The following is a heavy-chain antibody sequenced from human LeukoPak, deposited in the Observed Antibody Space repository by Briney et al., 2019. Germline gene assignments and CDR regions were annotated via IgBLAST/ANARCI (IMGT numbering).Heavy chain of an antibody. D-gene: IGHD3-10*01. V-gene: IGHV1-69*06. J-gene: IGHJ6*03. CDR3: ARGYGSGSRYYYYYYMDV. CDR2: IIPIFGTA. CDR1: GGTFSSYA. Sequence: GASVKVSCKASGGTFSSYAISWVRQAPGQGLEWMGGIIPIFGTANYAQKFQGRVTITADKSTSTAYMELSSLRSEDTAVYYCARGYGSGSRYYYYYYMDVWGKGTTVTVSS.